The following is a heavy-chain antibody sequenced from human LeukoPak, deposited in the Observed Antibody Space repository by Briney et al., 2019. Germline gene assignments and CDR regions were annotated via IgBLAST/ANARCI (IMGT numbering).Heavy chain of an antibody. V-gene: IGHV4-59*01. CDR2: IYYSGTT. J-gene: IGHJ4*02. CDR1: GGSMSSFY. D-gene: IGHD1-20*01. CDR3: ARGNWSYAH. Sequence: PSETLSLTCTVSGGSMSSFYWTWIRQPPGKGLEWIGCIYYSGTTNYNPSLKSRVSISVDTSKNQFSLNLTSVTAADTAVYYCARGNWSYAHWGQGSLVTVSA.